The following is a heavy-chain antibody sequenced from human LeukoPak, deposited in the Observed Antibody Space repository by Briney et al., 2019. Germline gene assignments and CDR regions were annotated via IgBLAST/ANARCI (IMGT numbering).Heavy chain of an antibody. J-gene: IGHJ4*02. CDR2: ISSSGSTI. V-gene: IGHV3-48*03. D-gene: IGHD6-13*01. CDR1: GFTFSSYE. CDR3: ARRAAAGTWDY. Sequence: GGSLRLSCSAPGFTFSSYEMNWVRQAPGKGLEWVSYISSSGSTIYYTASVKGRFTISRDNARNSLYLQMNSLRAEDTAVYYCARRAAAGTWDYWGRGTLVTVSS.